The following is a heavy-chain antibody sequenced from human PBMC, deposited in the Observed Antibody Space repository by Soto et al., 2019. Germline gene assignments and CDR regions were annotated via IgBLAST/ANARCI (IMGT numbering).Heavy chain of an antibody. Sequence: QVQLVQSGAEVKKPGASVKVSCKASGYTFTGYYMHWVRQAPGQGLEWMGWINPNSGRTNYAQKFQGRVTMNRDTSIITAYMELSRLRSDDTAVYYCARPVLGGVEAGTFDYWGQGTLVTVSS. V-gene: IGHV1-2*02. J-gene: IGHJ4*02. CDR1: GYTFTGYY. CDR2: INPNSGRT. D-gene: IGHD6-13*01. CDR3: ARPVLGGVEAGTFDY.